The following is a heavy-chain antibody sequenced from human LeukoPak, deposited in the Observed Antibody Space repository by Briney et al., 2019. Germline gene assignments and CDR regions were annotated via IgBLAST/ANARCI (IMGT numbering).Heavy chain of an antibody. CDR2: IYYSGST. Sequence: PSQTLSLTCTVSGVSISSGDYYWSWIRQPPGKGLEWIGYIYYSGSTYYNPSLKSRVTISVDTSKNQFSLKLSSVTAADTAVYYCARTLRRGYYFDYWGQGTLVTVSS. CDR1: GVSISSGDYY. V-gene: IGHV4-30-4*01. D-gene: IGHD3-10*01. CDR3: ARTLRRGYYFDY. J-gene: IGHJ4*02.